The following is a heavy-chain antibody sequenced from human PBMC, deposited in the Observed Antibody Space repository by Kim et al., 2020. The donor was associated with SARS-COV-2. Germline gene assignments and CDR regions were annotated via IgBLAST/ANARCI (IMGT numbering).Heavy chain of an antibody. Sequence: GGSLRLSCAASGFTFSDYYMSWIRQAPGKGLEWVSYISSSGSTIYYADSVKGRFTISRDNAKNSLYLQMNSLRAEDTAVYYCARDPRIAVAGISRASYYFDYWGQGTLVTVSS. D-gene: IGHD6-19*01. V-gene: IGHV3-11*01. CDR1: GFTFSDYY. CDR3: ARDPRIAVAGISRASYYFDY. CDR2: ISSSGSTI. J-gene: IGHJ4*02.